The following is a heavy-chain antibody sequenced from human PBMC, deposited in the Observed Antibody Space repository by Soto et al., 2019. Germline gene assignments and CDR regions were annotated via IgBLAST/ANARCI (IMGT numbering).Heavy chain of an antibody. CDR3: ARLPSRILGVGAPDY. J-gene: IGHJ4*02. D-gene: IGHD3-3*01. V-gene: IGHV2-70*01. Sequence: SGPTLVNPTQTLTLTCTFSGFSLSTSGMCVTWIRQPPGKALEWLALIDWDDDKYYSTSLKTRLTISKDTSKKQVVLTMTNMDPVDTATYYCARLPSRILGVGAPDYWGQGTLVTVSS. CDR1: GFSLSTSGMC. CDR2: IDWDDDK.